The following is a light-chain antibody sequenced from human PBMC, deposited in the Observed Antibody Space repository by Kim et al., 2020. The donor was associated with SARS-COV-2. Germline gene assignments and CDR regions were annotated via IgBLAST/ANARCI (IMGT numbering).Light chain of an antibody. J-gene: IGLJ1*01. CDR2: DTH. CDR3: GTWHSTLSSGGI. V-gene: IGLV1-51*01. Sequence: QSVLTQTPSVSAAPGESVTISCSGTSSNIGLDYVSWYQLVPGTAPRLLIFDTHKRPSDIPGRFSGFRSGTTATLHISDLQTADEATYYCGTWHSTLSSGGIFGPGTKVTVL. CDR1: SSNIGLDY.